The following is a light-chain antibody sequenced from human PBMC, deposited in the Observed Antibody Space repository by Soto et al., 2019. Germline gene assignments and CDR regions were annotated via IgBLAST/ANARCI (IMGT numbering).Light chain of an antibody. J-gene: IGKJ1*01. CDR3: QRSSRSTPT. CDR2: AAF. Sequence: DNQMTQSPSSLSASVRDRVTLXXRESQSIRNYVNWDQQKPGTAPQXMLYAAFRLQRGGPSMFSGRRAGPEFTLTSSSLQPADFATYSCQRSSRSTPTFGQGTNVEIK. CDR1: QSIRNY. V-gene: IGKV1-39*01.